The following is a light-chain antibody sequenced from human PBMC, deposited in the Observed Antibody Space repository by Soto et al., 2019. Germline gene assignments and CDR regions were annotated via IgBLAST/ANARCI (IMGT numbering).Light chain of an antibody. CDR1: QSISSW. Sequence: DIQMTQSPSTLSASVGDRVTITCRASQSISSWLAWYQQKPGKAPKLLIYDAPSLQSGVPSRFSGSGSGTDFTPTISSLQPEDFATYYCQQSYSTWTFGQGTKVDIK. CDR3: QQSYSTWT. J-gene: IGKJ1*01. CDR2: DAP. V-gene: IGKV1-39*01.